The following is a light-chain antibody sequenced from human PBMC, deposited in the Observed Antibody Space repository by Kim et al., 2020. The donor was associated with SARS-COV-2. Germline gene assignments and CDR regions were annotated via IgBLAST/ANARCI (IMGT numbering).Light chain of an antibody. J-gene: IGLJ2*01. CDR2: DVS. CDR3: SSYTSSSTPVV. V-gene: IGLV2-14*03. CDR1: SSDVGGYNY. Sequence: QSALTQPASVSGSPGQSITISCTGTSSDVGGYNYVSWYQQHPGKAPKLMIYDVSYRPSGVSNRFSGSKSGNTASLTISGLQDEDEAAYYCSSYTSSSTPVVFGGGTQLTVL.